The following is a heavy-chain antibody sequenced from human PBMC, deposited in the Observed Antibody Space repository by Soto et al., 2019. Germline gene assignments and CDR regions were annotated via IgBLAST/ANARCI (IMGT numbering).Heavy chain of an antibody. D-gene: IGHD1-20*01. CDR2: INAGNGNT. CDR3: ARVRHITGTTIDY. V-gene: IGHV1-3*01. Sequence: ASVKVSCKASGYTFTSYAMHWVRQAPGQRLEWMGWINAGNGNTKYSQKFQGRVTITRDTSASTAYMELSSLRSEDTAVYYCARVRHITGTTIDYWGQGTLVTVS. J-gene: IGHJ4*02. CDR1: GYTFTSYA.